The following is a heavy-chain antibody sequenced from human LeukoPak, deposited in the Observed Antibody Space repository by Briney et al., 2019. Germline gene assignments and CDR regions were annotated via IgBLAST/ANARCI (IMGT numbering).Heavy chain of an antibody. J-gene: IGHJ4*02. V-gene: IGHV3-30*02. CDR2: IRYDGNEK. Sequence: GRSLRLSCAASGFTFSNFGMHWVRQAPGKGLEWVAFIRYDGNEKFYTDSVKGRFTISRDNSRNTLYLQMNSLRAEDTAVYYCAKELQLLPFDYWGQGALVTVSS. CDR1: GFTFSNFG. D-gene: IGHD1-7*01. CDR3: AKELQLLPFDY.